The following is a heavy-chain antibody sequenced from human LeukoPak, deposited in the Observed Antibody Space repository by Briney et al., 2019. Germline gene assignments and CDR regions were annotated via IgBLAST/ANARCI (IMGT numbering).Heavy chain of an antibody. CDR2: IYYSGST. J-gene: IGHJ4*02. CDR1: GSSISSGDYY. Sequence: SETLSLTCTVSGSSISSGDYYWSWIRQPPGKGLEWIGYIYYSGSTYYNPSLKSRVTISVDTSKNQFSLKLSSVTAADTAVYYCAREGYDFWSGYYDYWGQGTLVTVSS. CDR3: AREGYDFWSGYYDY. D-gene: IGHD3-3*01. V-gene: IGHV4-30-4*01.